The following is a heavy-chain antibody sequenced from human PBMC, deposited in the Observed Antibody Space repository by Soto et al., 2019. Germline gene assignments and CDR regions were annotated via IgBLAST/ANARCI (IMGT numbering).Heavy chain of an antibody. J-gene: IGHJ4*02. CDR2: IYYSGST. V-gene: IGHV4-39*01. CDR3: ASSEYSSSFIHFDY. CDR1: GGSISSSSYY. Sequence: QLQLQESGPGLVKPSETLSLTCTVSGGSISSSSYYWGWIRQPPGKGLEWIGSIYYSGSTYYNPSLKSRVNISVETSKNQFSLKLSSVTAADTAVYYCASSEYSSSFIHFDYWGQGTLVTVSS. D-gene: IGHD6-6*01.